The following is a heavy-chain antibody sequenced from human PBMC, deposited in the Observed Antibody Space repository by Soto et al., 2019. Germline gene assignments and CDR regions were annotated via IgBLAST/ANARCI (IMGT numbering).Heavy chain of an antibody. CDR3: ARSAIFYQSSTLFDY. D-gene: IGHD3-9*01. Sequence: ASVKVSCKASGYTFTSYAMHWVRQAPGQRLEWMGWINAGNGNTKYSQKFQGRVTIARDTSASTAYMELSSLRSEDTAVYYCARSAIFYQSSTLFDYWGQGTLVTVSS. CDR2: INAGNGNT. V-gene: IGHV1-3*01. J-gene: IGHJ4*02. CDR1: GYTFTSYA.